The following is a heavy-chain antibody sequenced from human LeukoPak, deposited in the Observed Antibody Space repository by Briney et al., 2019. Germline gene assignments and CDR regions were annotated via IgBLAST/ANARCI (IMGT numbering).Heavy chain of an antibody. V-gene: IGHV6-1*01. CDR2: TYYRSQWYY. J-gene: IGHJ6*03. CDR1: GYSVSSDSAA. Sequence: SQTLSLTCAISGYSVSSDSAAWNWIRQSPSRGLEWLGRTYYRSQWYYDYAVSVKSRITINPDTSKNQFSLQLNSVTPEDTAVYYCARGPSLVGYYYIDVWDKGTAVTVSS. D-gene: IGHD1-26*01. CDR3: ARGPSLVGYYYIDV.